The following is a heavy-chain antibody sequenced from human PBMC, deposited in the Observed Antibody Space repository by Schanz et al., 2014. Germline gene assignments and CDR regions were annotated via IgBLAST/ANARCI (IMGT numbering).Heavy chain of an antibody. D-gene: IGHD3-3*01. CDR1: GYTFTSYG. CDR2: ISTFRNEDT. Sequence: QVQLVQSGAEVKKPGASVKVSCKASGYTFTSYGISWVRQAPGQGPEFMGWISTFRNEDTNSAQRFQGRLTMTTDASTSSTYMELMSLKSDDTAVYYCARGFDFCDRWGQGTLVIVSS. CDR3: ARGFDFCDR. V-gene: IGHV1-18*01. J-gene: IGHJ4*02.